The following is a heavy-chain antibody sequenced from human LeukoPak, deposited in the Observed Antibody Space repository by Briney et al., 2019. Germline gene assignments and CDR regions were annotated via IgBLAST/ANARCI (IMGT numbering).Heavy chain of an antibody. D-gene: IGHD3-22*01. J-gene: IGHJ4*02. CDR2: IKEDGSEK. Sequence: GGSPRLSCAASGFTFSMYWMSWVRQAPGKGPEWVANIKEDGSEKHYVDSVKGRFTISRDNAKNSLYLQMSSLRAEDTAVYYCARDSSPDSSGYYYWGQGTLVIVSS. CDR3: ARDSSPDSSGYYY. CDR1: GFTFSMYW. V-gene: IGHV3-7*01.